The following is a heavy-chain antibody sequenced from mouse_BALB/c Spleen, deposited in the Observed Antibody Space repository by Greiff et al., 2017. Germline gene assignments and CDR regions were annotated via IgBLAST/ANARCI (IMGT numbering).Heavy chain of an antibody. CDR2: ISSGGSYT. CDR1: GFTFSSYA. V-gene: IGHV5-9-3*01. CDR3: AREGYGNPFDY. Sequence: EVQVVESGGGLVKPGGSLKLSCAASGFTFSSYAMSWVRQTPEKRLEWVATISSGGSYTYYPDSVKGRFTISRDNAKNTLYLQMSSLRSEDTAMYYCAREGYGNPFDYWGQGTTLTVSS. J-gene: IGHJ2*01. D-gene: IGHD2-1*01.